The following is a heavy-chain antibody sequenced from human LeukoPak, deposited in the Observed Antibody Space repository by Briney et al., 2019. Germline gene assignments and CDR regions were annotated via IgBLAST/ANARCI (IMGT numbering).Heavy chain of an antibody. J-gene: IGHJ5*02. CDR3: ARAKVGKGGSSGYYNWFDP. D-gene: IGHD3-22*01. V-gene: IGHV3-21*01. Sequence: GGSLRLSCAASGFTFSSYSMNWVRRAPGKGLEWVSSISSSSSYIYYADSVKGRFTISRDNAKNSLYLQMNSLRAEDTAVYYCARAKVGKGGSSGYYNWFDPWGQGTLVTVSS. CDR2: ISSSSSYI. CDR1: GFTFSSYS.